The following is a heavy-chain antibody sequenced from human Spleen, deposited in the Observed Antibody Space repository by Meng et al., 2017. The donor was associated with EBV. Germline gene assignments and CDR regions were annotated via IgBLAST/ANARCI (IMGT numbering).Heavy chain of an antibody. D-gene: IGHD3-22*01. J-gene: IGHJ4*02. CDR3: ARRGKYYDSSGYYYFEY. Sequence: QFQLCQSGAEVKQPGAQLKVSCKASGYTFTSYGITWVRQAPGQGLEWMGWISAYNGNTNYAQKLQGRVTMTTDTYTSTAYMELRSLRSDDTAVYYCARRGKYYDSSGYYYFEYWGQGTLVTVSS. V-gene: IGHV1-18*01. CDR1: GYTFTSYG. CDR2: ISAYNGNT.